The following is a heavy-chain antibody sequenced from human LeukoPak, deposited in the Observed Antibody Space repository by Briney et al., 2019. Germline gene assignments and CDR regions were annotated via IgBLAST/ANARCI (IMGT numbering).Heavy chain of an antibody. D-gene: IGHD2-2*01. Sequence: TSETLSLTCTVADVSGGSFSTYSWSWTRQTAGKGLEWIGQIDSSGSAKYNPSLKSRVSISVDTSKNQFSLRLYSVTAADSAVYFCARVERYCSSNTCHNGPFDYWGQGTLVAVSS. J-gene: IGHJ4*02. CDR2: IDSSGSA. V-gene: IGHV4-4*07. CDR1: GGSFSTYS. CDR3: ARVERYCSSNTCHNGPFDY.